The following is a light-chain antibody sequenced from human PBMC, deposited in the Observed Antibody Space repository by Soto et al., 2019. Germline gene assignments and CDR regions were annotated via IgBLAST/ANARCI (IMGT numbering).Light chain of an antibody. CDR2: EVS. CDR3: SSYTSTDTFII. J-gene: IGLJ2*01. Sequence: QSVLTQPASVSGSPGQSITISCTGTLRDIVAYDYVSWYQQHPGRAPKVVIYEVSNRPSGVSDRFSGSKSANTASLTISGLQAEDEADYYCSSYTSTDTFIIFGGGTKLTVL. V-gene: IGLV2-14*01. CDR1: LRDIVAYDY.